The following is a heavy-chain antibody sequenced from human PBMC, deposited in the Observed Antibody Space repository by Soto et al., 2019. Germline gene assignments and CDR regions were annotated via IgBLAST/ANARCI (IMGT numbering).Heavy chain of an antibody. CDR1: GFTFSSYA. CDR2: ISYDGSNK. CDR3: ARDLGVLRFLEWLSYNAFDY. J-gene: IGHJ4*02. D-gene: IGHD3-3*01. V-gene: IGHV3-30-3*01. Sequence: QVQLVESGGGVVQPGRSLRLSCAASGFTFSSYAMHWVRQAPGKGLEWVAVISYDGSNKYYADSVKGRFTISRDNSKNTXYXXMNSLRAEDTAVYYCARDLGVLRFLEWLSYNAFDYWGQGTLVTVSS.